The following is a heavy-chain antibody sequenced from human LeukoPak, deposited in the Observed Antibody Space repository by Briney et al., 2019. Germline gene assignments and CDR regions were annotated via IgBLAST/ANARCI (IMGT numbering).Heavy chain of an antibody. J-gene: IGHJ4*02. CDR2: IHSSGST. Sequence: SETLSLTCRASGGSISNYYWSWIRQAPGKGLEWIGYIHSSGSTNPNPSLKRRLPTSADTSKNQISLKLSSVTAADTGVYYCARHDNAYSYGVDYWGQGTLVTVSS. CDR1: GGSISNYY. D-gene: IGHD5-18*01. V-gene: IGHV4-59*08. CDR3: ARHDNAYSYGVDY.